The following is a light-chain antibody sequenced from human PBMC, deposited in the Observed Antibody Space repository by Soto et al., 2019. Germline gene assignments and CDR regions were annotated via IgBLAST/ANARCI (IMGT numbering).Light chain of an antibody. Sequence: QSVLTQPPSASGTPGQRVTISCSGSSSNVGGNTVNWYQQLPGTAPKLLIYNNDQRPSGVPDRFSGSKSGTSASLAISGLQSEDEAHYYCAAWDDSPNGVVFGGGTKLTVL. CDR3: AAWDDSPNGVV. CDR2: NND. V-gene: IGLV1-44*01. J-gene: IGLJ2*01. CDR1: SSNVGGNT.